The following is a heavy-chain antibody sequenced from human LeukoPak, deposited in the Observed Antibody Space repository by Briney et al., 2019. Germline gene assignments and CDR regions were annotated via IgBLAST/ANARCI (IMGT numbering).Heavy chain of an antibody. Sequence: SETLSLTCTVSGGSISSSRYYWGWIRQPPGKGLEWIGSIYYSGSTYYNPSLKSRVTISVDTSKSQASLNLRSVTAADTAVYYCARNNWSIDYGIDVWGQGTTVIVSS. J-gene: IGHJ6*02. D-gene: IGHD1-20*01. CDR1: GGSISSSRYY. V-gene: IGHV4-39*07. CDR3: ARNNWSIDYGIDV. CDR2: IYYSGST.